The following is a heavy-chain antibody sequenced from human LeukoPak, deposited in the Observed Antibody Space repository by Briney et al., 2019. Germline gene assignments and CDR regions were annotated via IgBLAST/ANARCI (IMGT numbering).Heavy chain of an antibody. D-gene: IGHD3-16*02. Sequence: GASVKVSCKASGGTFSSYAISWVRQAPGQGLEWMGGIIPILGTANYAQKFQGRVTITADESTSTAYMELSSLRSEDTAVYYCARDYPPTDYYYYGMDVWGQGTTVTVSS. V-gene: IGHV1-69*13. J-gene: IGHJ6*02. CDR3: ARDYPPTDYYYYGMDV. CDR2: IIPILGTA. CDR1: GGTFSSYA.